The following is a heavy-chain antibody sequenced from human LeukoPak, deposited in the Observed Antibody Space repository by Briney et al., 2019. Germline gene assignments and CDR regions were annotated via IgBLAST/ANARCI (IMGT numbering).Heavy chain of an antibody. V-gene: IGHV4-59*01. D-gene: IGHD5-24*01. CDR2: IYYSGST. CDR3: ARDRRDGYNYFDY. J-gene: IGHJ4*02. CDR1: GGSIRSYY. Sequence: SETLSLTCTVSGGSIRSYYWSWIRQPPGKGLEWIGYIYYSGSTNYNPSLKSRVTISVDTSRNQFSLKLSSVTAADTAVYYCARDRRDGYNYFDYWGQGTLVTVSS.